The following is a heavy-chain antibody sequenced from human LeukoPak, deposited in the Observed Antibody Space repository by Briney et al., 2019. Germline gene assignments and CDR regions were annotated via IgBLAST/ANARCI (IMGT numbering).Heavy chain of an antibody. CDR1: GYDLSERS. J-gene: IGHJ4*02. CDR2: FDPDDGKT. CDR3: ATPRTRDGYSD. V-gene: IGHV1-24*01. Sequence: ASVKVSCKVSGYDLSERSMHWVRQAPGKGLEWMGRFDPDDGKTVYAQKFQGGVTLTEDTSTNTAYMEVTSLRSEDTAFYYCATPRTRDGYSDWGQGTLVTVSS. D-gene: IGHD2-2*03.